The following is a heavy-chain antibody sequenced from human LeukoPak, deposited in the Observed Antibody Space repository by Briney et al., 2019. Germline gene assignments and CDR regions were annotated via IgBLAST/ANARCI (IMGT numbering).Heavy chain of an antibody. D-gene: IGHD3-22*01. CDR3: ATPDSSGYYYLY. Sequence: PSETLSLTCAVYGGSFIGFHWNWIRQPPGKGLEWIGDINHSGSTNYNPSLTSRVTISVDKSKNQFSLKLSSVTAAGTAVYYCATPDSSGYYYLYWGQGTLVTVSS. V-gene: IGHV4-34*01. CDR1: GGSFIGFH. J-gene: IGHJ4*02. CDR2: INHSGST.